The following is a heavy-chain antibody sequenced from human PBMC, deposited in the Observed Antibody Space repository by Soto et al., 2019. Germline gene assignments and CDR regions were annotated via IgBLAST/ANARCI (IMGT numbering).Heavy chain of an antibody. V-gene: IGHV2-5*02. J-gene: IGHJ4*02. D-gene: IGHD2-15*01. CDR2: IDWDDDK. CDR1: GFSLDTSGMS. CDR3: ARPRGYDFDY. Sequence: GSGPTLVNPTQTLTLTCTFSGFSLDTSGMSVVWIRQPPGKALEWLAPIDWDDDKRYSPSLKSRLTITKDTSKNQVVLTMTNMDPVDTATYYCARPRGYDFDYWGRGTLVTVS.